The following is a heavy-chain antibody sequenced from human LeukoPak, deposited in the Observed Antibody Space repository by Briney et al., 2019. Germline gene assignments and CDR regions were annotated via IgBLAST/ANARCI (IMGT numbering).Heavy chain of an antibody. CDR2: IYYRGST. D-gene: IGHD2-2*01. V-gene: IGHV4-39*01. J-gene: IGHJ3*01. Sequence: SETLSLTCTVSSGSISSIDYYWGWIRQPPGKGLEWSGSIYYRGSTYYNPSLKSRVTISVDTSKNQFSLKLSSVTAADTAVYYCARSYCNSTSCYAVGAFDFWGQGTMVTVS. CDR3: ARSYCNSTSCYAVGAFDF. CDR1: SGSISSIDYY.